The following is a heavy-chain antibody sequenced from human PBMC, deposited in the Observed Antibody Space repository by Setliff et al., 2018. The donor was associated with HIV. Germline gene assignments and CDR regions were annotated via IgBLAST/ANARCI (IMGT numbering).Heavy chain of an antibody. V-gene: IGHV1-69*13. CDR1: RGTFSSFA. CDR3: ARDGLLVAGIRFDY. J-gene: IGHJ4*02. D-gene: IGHD6-19*01. Sequence: GASVKVSCKTSRGTFSSFALSWARQAPGQGLEWMGGIIPTFGTSNYAQKFQGRVTITADESMTTAYMELSGLKYEDTAVYYCARDGLLVAGIRFDYWGQGTLVTVSS. CDR2: IIPTFGTS.